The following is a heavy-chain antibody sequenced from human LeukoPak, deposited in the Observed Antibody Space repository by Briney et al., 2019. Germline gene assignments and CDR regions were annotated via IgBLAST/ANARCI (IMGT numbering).Heavy chain of an antibody. CDR2: IYPNSGGT. Sequence: ASVTVSCKASGYTFTGYYMHWVRQAPGQGLEWMGWIYPNSGGTNYAQKFQGRVTMTRDTSISTAYMELSRLRSDDTAVYYCARDRGYVWGSYRSPGAFDIWGQGTMVTVSS. CDR1: GYTFTGYY. D-gene: IGHD3-16*02. J-gene: IGHJ3*02. V-gene: IGHV1-2*02. CDR3: ARDRGYVWGSYRSPGAFDI.